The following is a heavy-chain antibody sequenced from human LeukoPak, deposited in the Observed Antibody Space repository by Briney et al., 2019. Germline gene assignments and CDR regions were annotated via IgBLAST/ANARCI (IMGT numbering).Heavy chain of an antibody. CDR2: IYTSGIT. J-gene: IGHJ4*02. CDR3: ARSPLTRSNWKWAEY. D-gene: IGHD1-20*01. V-gene: IGHV4-4*07. Sequence: SEPESLPCTVSGDLHCIYHWICTRQPAGKGLEWIGRIYTSGITTYNPSLKSRVIMIVDTSNNPFSLKLNTVTAADTAVYTCARSPLTRSNWKWAEYWGQ. CDR1: GDLHCIYH.